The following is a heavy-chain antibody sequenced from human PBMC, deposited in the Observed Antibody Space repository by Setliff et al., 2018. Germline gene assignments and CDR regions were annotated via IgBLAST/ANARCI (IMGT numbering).Heavy chain of an antibody. CDR2: IFHSGST. V-gene: IGHV4-31*03. D-gene: IGHD3-16*02. Sequence: SETLSLTCTVSGDSISNGSYYWNWIRQHPEKGLEWLGYIFHSGSTHYNSSLKSRITISIDTSKNHFSLELNSVTAADSAVYYCARVADGSGSYRYEDYYYGMDVWGQGTTVTVS. CDR1: GDSISNGSYY. CDR3: ARVADGSGSYRYEDYYYGMDV. J-gene: IGHJ6*02.